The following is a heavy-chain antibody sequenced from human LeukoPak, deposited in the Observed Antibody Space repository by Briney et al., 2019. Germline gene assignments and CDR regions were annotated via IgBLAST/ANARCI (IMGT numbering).Heavy chain of an antibody. V-gene: IGHV1-2*02. CDR3: ARNYVRTSRYFDY. CDR1: VYTFSHYD. D-gene: IGHD4-23*01. CDR2: ISPNSGGT. Sequence: ASVKLSFTASVYTFSHYDIHWVRQAPGQGLEWMGWISPNSGGTNYAQKFQGRVTMTRDTSITTAYIELSGLTSDDTALYYYARNYVRTSRYFDYWGQGTLVTVSS. J-gene: IGHJ4*02.